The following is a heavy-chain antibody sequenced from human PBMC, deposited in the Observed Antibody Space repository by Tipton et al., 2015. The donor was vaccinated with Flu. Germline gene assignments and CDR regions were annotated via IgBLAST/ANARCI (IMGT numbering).Heavy chain of an antibody. CDR2: MYAGGNT. CDR3: ARGSGSGTEMTFYV. J-gene: IGHJ4*02. CDR1: GGSMSSFY. V-gene: IGHV4-4*07. Sequence: PSLTCTVSGGSMSSFYWSWIRKPAGKGLEWMGRMYAGGNTKYNPSLKSRVTMSVDTSKNQFSLRLTSVTAADTAVYYCARGSGSGTEMTFYVWGPGTVVTVSS. D-gene: IGHD3-10*01.